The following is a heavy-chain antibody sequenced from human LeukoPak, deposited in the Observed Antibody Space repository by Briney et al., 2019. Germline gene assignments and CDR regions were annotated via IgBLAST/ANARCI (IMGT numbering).Heavy chain of an antibody. CDR1: GGSISSYY. Sequence: SETLSLTCTVSGGSISSYYWSWIRQPAGKGLEWIGRIYTSGSTNYNPSLKSRVTMSVDTSKNQFSLKLSSVTAADTAVYYCAGDPYCSSTSCKYGMDVWGQGTTVTVSS. J-gene: IGHJ6*02. V-gene: IGHV4-4*07. D-gene: IGHD2-2*01. CDR3: AGDPYCSSTSCKYGMDV. CDR2: IYTSGST.